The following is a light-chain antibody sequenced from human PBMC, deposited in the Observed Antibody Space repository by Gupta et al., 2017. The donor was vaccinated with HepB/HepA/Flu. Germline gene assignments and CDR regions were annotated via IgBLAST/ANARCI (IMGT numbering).Light chain of an antibody. CDR1: QDINNY. CDR2: DAS. Sequence: DIQMTQCPSSLSASVGDRVTITCQATQDINNYLNWYQQRPGKAPKLLISDASNLEAGVPSRFSGSGSGTHFTFTISGLQPEDLATYYCQQYDDLPIFTFGPGTKVELK. V-gene: IGKV1-33*01. CDR3: QQYDDLPIFT. J-gene: IGKJ3*01.